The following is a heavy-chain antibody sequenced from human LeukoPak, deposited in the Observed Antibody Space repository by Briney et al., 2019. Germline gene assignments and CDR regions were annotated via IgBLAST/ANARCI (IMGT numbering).Heavy chain of an antibody. CDR3: ACLEYYYDSSGTDY. D-gene: IGHD3-22*01. Sequence: SETPSLTCTVSGGSISSSSYYWGWIRQPPGKGLEWIGSIYYSGSTYYNPSLKSRVTISVDTSKNQFSLKLSSVTAADTAVYYCACLEYYYDSSGTDYWGQGTLVTVSS. J-gene: IGHJ4*02. CDR1: GGSISSSSYY. CDR2: IYYSGST. V-gene: IGHV4-39*05.